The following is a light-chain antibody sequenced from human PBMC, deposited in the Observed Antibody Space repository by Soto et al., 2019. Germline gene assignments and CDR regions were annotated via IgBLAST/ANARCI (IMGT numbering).Light chain of an antibody. CDR1: QSISSW. V-gene: IGKV1-5*03. Sequence: DIQMTQSPSTLSASVGDRVTITCRASQSISSWLAWYQQKPGQAPKLLIYKASNLESGVPSRFSGSGSGTVVPITLSSLQPDDFASYYCQRYNSLYTFGPGTKLEIK. CDR3: QRYNSLYT. J-gene: IGKJ2*01. CDR2: KAS.